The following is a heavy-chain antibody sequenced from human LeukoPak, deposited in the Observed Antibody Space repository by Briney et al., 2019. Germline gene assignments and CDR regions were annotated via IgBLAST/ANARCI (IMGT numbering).Heavy chain of an antibody. V-gene: IGHV1-69*04. D-gene: IGHD1-7*01. CDR3: ARAAGSTGTSGWFDP. Sequence: SVKVSCKASGGTFSSYAISWVRQAPGQGLEWMGRIIPILGIANYAQKFQGRVTITADKSTSTAYMELSSLRSEDTAVCYCARAAGSTGTSGWFDPWGQGTLVTVSS. J-gene: IGHJ5*02. CDR2: IIPILGIA. CDR1: GGTFSSYA.